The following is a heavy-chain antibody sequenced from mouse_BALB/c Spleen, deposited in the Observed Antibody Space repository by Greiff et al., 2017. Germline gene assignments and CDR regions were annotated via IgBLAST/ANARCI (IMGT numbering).Heavy chain of an antibody. Sequence: EVKLLESGPGLVKPSPSLSLTCTVTGYSFTSDYAWNWIRQFPGNILEWMVYISYSGSTSYNPYLNRRISITRDTSKNQFFLQLNTVTTEDTATYYCARQLGRCFAYWGQGTLVTVSA. CDR3: ARQLGRCFAY. D-gene: IGHD3-1*01. CDR2: ISYSGST. J-gene: IGHJ3*01. V-gene: IGHV3-2*02. CDR1: GYSFTSDYA.